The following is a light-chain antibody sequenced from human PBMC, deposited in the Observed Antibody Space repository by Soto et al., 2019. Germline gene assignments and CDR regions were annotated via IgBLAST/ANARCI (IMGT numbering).Light chain of an antibody. CDR3: SSYAGSYTYV. Sequence: QSALTQPASVSGSPGQSITISCTGTTSDIGGHKYVSWYQQHPDKAPKVLIFEVSNRPSGISDRFSGSKSGNTASLTISGLQAEDEADYYCSSYAGSYTYVFGTGTKLTVL. CDR1: TSDIGGHKY. J-gene: IGLJ1*01. CDR2: EVS. V-gene: IGLV2-14*01.